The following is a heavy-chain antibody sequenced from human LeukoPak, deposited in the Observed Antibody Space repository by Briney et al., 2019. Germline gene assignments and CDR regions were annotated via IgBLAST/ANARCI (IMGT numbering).Heavy chain of an antibody. D-gene: IGHD3-22*01. J-gene: IGHJ3*02. CDR3: AREYYDSTGRKHAFEN. CDR2: IDPDSGGT. V-gene: IGHV1-2*02. Sequence: ASMKVSCKTSGYTFADYYLHWVRQAPGQGLEWMGSIDPDSGGTNSAQKFQGRVTMTRDTSISTAHMELSGLRSDDTAVYYCAREYYDSTGRKHAFENWGQGTMVTVSS. CDR1: GYTFADYY.